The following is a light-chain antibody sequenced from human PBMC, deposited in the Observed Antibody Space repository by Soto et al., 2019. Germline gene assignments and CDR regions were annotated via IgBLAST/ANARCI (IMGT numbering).Light chain of an antibody. CDR1: QSISTW. CDR3: QQYSSYSG. CDR2: DVS. V-gene: IGKV1-5*01. J-gene: IGKJ1*01. Sequence: DIQMTQSPSTLSASVGDRVTITCRASQSISTWLAWYQQKPGKAPKLLIYDVSTLESGVPSRFSGSGSETEFTLTISRLQPDDFATYYCQQYSSYSGFGQGTKVEIK.